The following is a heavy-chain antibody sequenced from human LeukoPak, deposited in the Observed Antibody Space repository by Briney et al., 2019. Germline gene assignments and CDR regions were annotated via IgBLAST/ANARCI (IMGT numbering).Heavy chain of an antibody. CDR2: IYYSGST. Sequence: PSQTLSLTCTVSGGSISSGGYYWSWLRQHPGRGLEGIGYIYYSGSTYYNPSLKSRVTISVDTSKNQFSLKLSSVTAADTAVYYCARVNVYYYYYMDVWGKGTTVTVSS. V-gene: IGHV4-31*03. CDR1: GGSISSGGYY. CDR3: ARVNVYYYYYMDV. J-gene: IGHJ6*03.